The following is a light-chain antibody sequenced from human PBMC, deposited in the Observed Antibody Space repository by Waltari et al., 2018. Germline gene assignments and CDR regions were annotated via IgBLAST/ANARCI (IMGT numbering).Light chain of an antibody. CDR2: EVS. CDR1: SSDVGSYNR. V-gene: IGLV2-18*02. Sequence: QSALTQPPSVSGSPGQSVTISCTGTSSDVGSYNRVSWYQQPPGKAPKLMIYEVSNRPSGVPDRFSGSKSGNTASLTISGLQAEDEADYYCSSYTSSSTGVFGTGTKVTVL. CDR3: SSYTSSSTGV. J-gene: IGLJ1*01.